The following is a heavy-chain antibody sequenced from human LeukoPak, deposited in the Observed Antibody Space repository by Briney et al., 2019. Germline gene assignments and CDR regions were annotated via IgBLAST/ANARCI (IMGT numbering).Heavy chain of an antibody. D-gene: IGHD4-17*01. CDR3: ARQLYGSDY. Sequence: SETLSLTCAVSGVSFSTYYWSWIRQSPAKGLEWIGEVNHSGYTNYNPSLKSRVTISVDTSKNQFSLKLSSVTAADTAVYYCARQLYGSDYWGQGTLVTVSS. CDR2: VNHSGYT. CDR1: GVSFSTYY. J-gene: IGHJ4*02. V-gene: IGHV4-34*01.